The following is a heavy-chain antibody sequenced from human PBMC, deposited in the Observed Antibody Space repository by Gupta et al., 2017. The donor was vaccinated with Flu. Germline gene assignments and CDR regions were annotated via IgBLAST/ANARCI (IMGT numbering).Heavy chain of an antibody. D-gene: IGHD2-2*01. Sequence: PGKGLEWIGEINHSGSTNYNPSLKSRVTISVDTSKNQFSLKLSSVTAADTAVYYCARSRVYWVVPGNGWFDPWGQGTLVTVSS. V-gene: IGHV4-34*01. CDR2: INHSGST. CDR3: ARSRVYWVVPGNGWFDP. J-gene: IGHJ5*02.